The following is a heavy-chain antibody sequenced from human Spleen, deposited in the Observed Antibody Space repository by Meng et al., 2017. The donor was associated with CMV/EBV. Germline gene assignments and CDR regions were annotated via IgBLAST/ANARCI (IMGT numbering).Heavy chain of an antibody. Sequence: ASVKVSCKASGYLFTSYGISWVRQAPGQGLEWMGWISAYNGNIDYAQKFQGRVTMTTDIGTRTAYMELRSLRSDDTAVYYCARSSFDFGTYGVNYQLYTMDVWGQGTTVTVSS. CDR3: ARSSFDFGTYGVNYQLYTMDV. CDR1: GYLFTSYG. D-gene: IGHD3-9*01. V-gene: IGHV1-18*01. J-gene: IGHJ6*02. CDR2: ISAYNGNI.